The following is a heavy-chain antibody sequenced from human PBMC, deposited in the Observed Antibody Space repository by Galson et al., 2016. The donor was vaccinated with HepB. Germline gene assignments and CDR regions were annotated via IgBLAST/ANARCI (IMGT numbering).Heavy chain of an antibody. D-gene: IGHD2-21*01. Sequence: SETLSLTCTISGVSISSSNWWAWVRQTPGKGLEWIGEIYHSGSTHFNPSLKSRVTMSVDKSKNQFSLKLTSVTAADTAVDYCARDGGAYYSDNGPGGFDPWGQGILLTVSS. V-gene: IGHV4-4*02. CDR1: GVSISSSNW. CDR2: IYHSGST. J-gene: IGHJ5*02. CDR3: ARDGGAYYSDNGPGGFDP.